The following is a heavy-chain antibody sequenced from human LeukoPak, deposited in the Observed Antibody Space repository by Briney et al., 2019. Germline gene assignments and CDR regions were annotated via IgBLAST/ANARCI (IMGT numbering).Heavy chain of an antibody. V-gene: IGHV4-31*03. CDR1: GGSISSGVYY. J-gene: IGHJ4*02. D-gene: IGHD3-9*01. Sequence: SQTLSLTCTVSGGSISSGVYYWSWIRQHPGMGLEWIGYIYYSGSTSYNPSLKSRVTISVDTSKNQFSLKLTSVTAADTAVYSCARVSDILTGYPLDYWGQGTLVTVSS. CDR2: IYYSGST. CDR3: ARVSDILTGYPLDY.